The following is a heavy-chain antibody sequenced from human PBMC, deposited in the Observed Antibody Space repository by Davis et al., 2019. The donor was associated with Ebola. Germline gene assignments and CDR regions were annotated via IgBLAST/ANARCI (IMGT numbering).Heavy chain of an antibody. D-gene: IGHD2-2*01. V-gene: IGHV1-46*01. CDR2: INPSGGST. CDR1: GYTFTSYY. Sequence: ASVKVSCKASGYTFTSYYMHWVRQAPGQGFEWMGIINPSGGSTSYAQKFQGRVTMTRDTSTSTVYMELSSLRSEDTAVYYCARGHCSSTSCHGGFDYWGQGTLVTVSS. CDR3: ARGHCSSTSCHGGFDY. J-gene: IGHJ4*02.